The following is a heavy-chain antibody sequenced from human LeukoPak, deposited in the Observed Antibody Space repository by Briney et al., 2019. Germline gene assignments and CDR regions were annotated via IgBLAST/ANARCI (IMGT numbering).Heavy chain of an antibody. CDR1: GFTFSNYW. Sequence: PGGSLRLSCVASGFTFSNYWMNWFRQAPGKGLEWVANITQDGSGTFYVGSVKGRFTISRDNSKNSLYLQMDSLRAEDAAVYYCARILLDNSYGSGYFDHWGQGNLVTVSS. J-gene: IGHJ4*02. CDR2: ITQDGSGT. V-gene: IGHV3-7*01. D-gene: IGHD3-10*01. CDR3: ARILLDNSYGSGYFDH.